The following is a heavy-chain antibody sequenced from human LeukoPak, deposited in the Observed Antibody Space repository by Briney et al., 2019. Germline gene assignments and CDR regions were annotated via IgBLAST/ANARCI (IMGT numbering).Heavy chain of an antibody. V-gene: IGHV3-48*04. Sequence: GGSLRLSCAASGFTFRSYSMNWVRQAPGKGLEWVSFISSSSITIYYADSVKGRFTISRDNAEKSLYLQMNSLRAEDTAVYYCARDRGGSYSAIDYWGQGTLVTVSS. CDR2: ISSSSITI. J-gene: IGHJ4*02. CDR1: GFTFRSYS. D-gene: IGHD2-15*01. CDR3: ARDRGGSYSAIDY.